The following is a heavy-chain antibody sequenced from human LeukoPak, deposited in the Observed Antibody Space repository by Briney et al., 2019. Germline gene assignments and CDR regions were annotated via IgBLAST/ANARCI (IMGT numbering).Heavy chain of an antibody. Sequence: GGSLRLSCAASGFTFSTYAMSWVRQAPGKGLERVSTISGSAGSTYYADSVKGRFTISRDNSKNTLYLQMNSLRAEDTAVYSCAKDFSSGYYITTFDYWGQGTLVTVSS. CDR1: GFTFSTYA. J-gene: IGHJ4*02. CDR3: AKDFSSGYYITTFDY. D-gene: IGHD3-22*01. CDR2: ISGSAGST. V-gene: IGHV3-23*01.